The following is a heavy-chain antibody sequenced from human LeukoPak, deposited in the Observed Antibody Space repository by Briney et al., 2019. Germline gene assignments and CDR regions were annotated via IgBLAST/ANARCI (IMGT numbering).Heavy chain of an antibody. CDR3: ARIRDYYDSSLTFDP. D-gene: IGHD3-22*01. CDR2: MNPNSGYT. J-gene: IGHJ5*02. Sequence: ASVKVSFKASGYTFTSYDINWVRQATGQGLEWMGWMNPNSGYTGYAQKFQGRVTITRNTSISTAYMELSSLRSEDTAVYYCARIRDYYDSSLTFDPWGQGTLVTVSS. V-gene: IGHV1-8*03. CDR1: GYTFTSYD.